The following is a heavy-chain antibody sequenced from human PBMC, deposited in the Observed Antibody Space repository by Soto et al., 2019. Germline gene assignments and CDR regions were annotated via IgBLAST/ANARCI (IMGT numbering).Heavy chain of an antibody. Sequence: EVQLVESGGGLVQPGGSLRLSCEASGFTFSSYWMPWVRQVPGKGLVWVSRLNGDGTTTNYADSVKGRFTISRDNAKNTVYLQMSSLRAADTAGYYCARGIRSYYAIDLWGQGNPGTVSS. CDR1: GFTFSSYW. V-gene: IGHV3-74*01. CDR3: ARGIRSYYAIDL. CDR2: LNGDGTTT. D-gene: IGHD3-16*01. J-gene: IGHJ6*02.